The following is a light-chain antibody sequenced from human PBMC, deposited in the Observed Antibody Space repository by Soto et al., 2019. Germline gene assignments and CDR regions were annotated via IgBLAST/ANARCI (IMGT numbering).Light chain of an antibody. CDR1: QAVPNN. Sequence: DIHLTQSPSFLSASVGDRVNITCRPSQAVPNNMAWYQQKPGKPPKLLIYEESTLHSGVPSRFSGRKSATQFTLTFDSLQPEDFATYYCQQVKTYPRTFGGGTKVEIK. CDR3: QQVKTYPRT. J-gene: IGKJ4*01. V-gene: IGKV1-9*01. CDR2: EES.